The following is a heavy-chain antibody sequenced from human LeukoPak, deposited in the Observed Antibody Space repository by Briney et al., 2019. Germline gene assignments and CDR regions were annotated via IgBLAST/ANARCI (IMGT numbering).Heavy chain of an antibody. J-gene: IGHJ4*02. Sequence: GGSLRLSCTASGFTFGDYAMSWVRQAPAKGLEWVGFIRSKAYGGTTEYAASVKGRFTISRDDSKSIAYLQMNSLKTEDTAVYYCTRVSGSYDYFDYWGQGTLVTVSS. D-gene: IGHD1-26*01. CDR3: TRVSGSYDYFDY. CDR2: IRSKAYGGTT. CDR1: GFTFGDYA. V-gene: IGHV3-49*04.